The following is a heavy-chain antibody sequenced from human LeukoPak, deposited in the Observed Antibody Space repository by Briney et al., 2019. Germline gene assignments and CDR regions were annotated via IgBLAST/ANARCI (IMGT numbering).Heavy chain of an antibody. Sequence: GASVKVSCEASGGTFSSYAISWVRQAPGQGLEWMGGIIPIFGTANYAQKFQGRVTITTDESTSTAYMELSSLRSEDTAVYYCAIPGYSSSWYRFDPWGQGTLVTVSS. CDR2: IIPIFGTA. J-gene: IGHJ5*02. CDR3: AIPGYSSSWYRFDP. D-gene: IGHD6-13*01. CDR1: GGTFSSYA. V-gene: IGHV1-69*05.